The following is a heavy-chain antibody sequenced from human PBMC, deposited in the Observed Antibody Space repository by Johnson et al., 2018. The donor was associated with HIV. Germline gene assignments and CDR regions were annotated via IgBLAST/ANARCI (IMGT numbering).Heavy chain of an antibody. Sequence: QVQLVESGGGVVQPGRSLRLSCAASGFTFRNYAMHWVRQAPGKGLEWVAVISYDGSNKYYADSVKGRFTISRDNAKNSLYLQMNSLRAEDTAVYYCAKDLSYPKTRAFDIWGQGTMVTVSS. CDR3: AKDLSYPKTRAFDI. D-gene: IGHD2/OR15-2a*01. CDR1: GFTFRNYA. CDR2: ISYDGSNK. V-gene: IGHV3-30-3*01. J-gene: IGHJ3*02.